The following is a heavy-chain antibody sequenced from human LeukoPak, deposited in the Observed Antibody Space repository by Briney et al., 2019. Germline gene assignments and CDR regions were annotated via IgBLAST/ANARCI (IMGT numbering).Heavy chain of an antibody. Sequence: PSETLSLTCTGSGGSINSYYWSWLPQPPGNGLEGVGNIYYSGSTNYNASLKSRVTISVDTSKNQFSLKLSSVTAADTAVYYCASGPYCSSTSCYGWYVDYWGQGTLVTVSS. CDR3: ASGPYCSSTSCYGWYVDY. V-gene: IGHV4-59*01. CDR2: IYYSGST. D-gene: IGHD2-2*01. J-gene: IGHJ4*02. CDR1: GGSINSYY.